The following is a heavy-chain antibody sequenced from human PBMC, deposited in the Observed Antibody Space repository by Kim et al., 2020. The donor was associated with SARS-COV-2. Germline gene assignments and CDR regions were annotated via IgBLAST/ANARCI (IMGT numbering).Heavy chain of an antibody. D-gene: IGHD1-26*01. J-gene: IGHJ6*02. V-gene: IGHV4-59*09. Sequence: SGSPNYNPSRKCRVTISLDTSKNQFSLTLTSVSAADTAVYYCARGGSMDVWGQGTTVIVSS. CDR2: SGSP. CDR3: ARGGSMDV.